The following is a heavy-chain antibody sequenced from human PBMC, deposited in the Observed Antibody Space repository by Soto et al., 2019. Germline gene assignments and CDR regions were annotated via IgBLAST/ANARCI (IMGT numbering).Heavy chain of an antibody. V-gene: IGHV3-33*05. J-gene: IGHJ4*02. CDR1: GFTFRSYV. CDR3: ERWGTTGGLDV. CDR2: TSYDGSNN. Sequence: QVQLVESGGGVVQPGTSLRLSCVGSGFTFRSYVIHWVRQAPGKGLEWVALTSYDGSNNFYGDSVKGRFTISRHNSRNTVELQMDSLRFEDTALYCGERWGTTGGLDVWGQGTLVSVSS. D-gene: IGHD3-16*01.